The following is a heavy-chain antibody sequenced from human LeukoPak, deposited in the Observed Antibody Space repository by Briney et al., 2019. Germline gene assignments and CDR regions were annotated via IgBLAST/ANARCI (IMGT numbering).Heavy chain of an antibody. V-gene: IGHV3-48*04. D-gene: IGHD6-13*01. CDR2: ISSSGSTI. CDR3: AREQQLASIDY. J-gene: IGHJ4*02. CDR1: GFTFSSYS. Sequence: PGGSLRLSCAASGFTFSSYSMNWVRQAPGKGLEWVSYISSSGSTIYYADSVKGRFTISRDNAKNSLYLQMNSLRAEDTAVYYCAREQQLASIDYWGQGTLVTVSS.